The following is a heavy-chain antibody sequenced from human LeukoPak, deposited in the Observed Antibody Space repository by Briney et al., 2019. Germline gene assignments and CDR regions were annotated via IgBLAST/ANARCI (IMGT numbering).Heavy chain of an antibody. J-gene: IGHJ4*02. D-gene: IGHD6-6*01. CDR1: GFTFSSYA. Sequence: GGSLRLSCAASGFTFSSYAMSWVRQTPGKGLEWVSAISGSGGSTYYADSVKGRFTISRDNSKNTLYLQMNSLRAEDTAVYYCAKGESIAARKNYFDYWGQGTLVTVSS. V-gene: IGHV3-23*01. CDR2: ISGSGGST. CDR3: AKGESIAARKNYFDY.